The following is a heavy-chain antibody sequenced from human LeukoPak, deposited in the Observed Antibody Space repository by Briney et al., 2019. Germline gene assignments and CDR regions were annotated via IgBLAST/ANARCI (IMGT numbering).Heavy chain of an antibody. J-gene: IGHJ4*02. D-gene: IGHD6-19*01. CDR2: INPNSGGT. CDR3: ASTHHSTGWDFDY. CDR1: GYTFTCYY. Sequence: AAVNFTCKASGYTFTCYYIHWERQAPGQGLDWMGWINPNSGGTNYAQTFQGKVTMTRDTTISTAYMELRRLRSDDTDVYYCASTHHSTGWDFDYWGQGTLVTVSS. V-gene: IGHV1-2*02.